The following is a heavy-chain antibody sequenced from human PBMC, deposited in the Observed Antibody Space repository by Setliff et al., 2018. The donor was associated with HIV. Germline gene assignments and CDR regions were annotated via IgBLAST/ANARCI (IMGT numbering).Heavy chain of an antibody. CDR3: ARDSGSYCTNGVCPPGYYMDI. D-gene: IGHD2-8*01. CDR2: INPNSGGT. V-gene: IGHV1-2*02. Sequence: ASVKVSCKASRSAFTGYYMHWVRQAPGQGLEWMGWINPNSGGTNYAQKFQGRVTMTRDTSISAAYMQLSRLRSDDTAVYYCARDSGSYCTNGVCPPGYYMDIWGKGTTVTVSS. J-gene: IGHJ6*03. CDR1: RSAFTGYY.